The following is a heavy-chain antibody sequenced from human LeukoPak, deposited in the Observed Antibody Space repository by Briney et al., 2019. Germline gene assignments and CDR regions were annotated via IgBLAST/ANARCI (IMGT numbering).Heavy chain of an antibody. D-gene: IGHD2-8*01. V-gene: IGHV1-69*13. J-gene: IGHJ6*03. CDR2: IIPIFGPA. Sequence: SVKVSCKASGGTFSSYAISWVRQAPGQGLEWMGGIIPIFGPANYAQKFQGRVTITADESTSTAYMELSSLRSEDTAVYYCARGGLYSQYYYYYMDVWGKGTTVTVSS. CDR3: ARGGLYSQYYYYYMDV. CDR1: GGTFSSYA.